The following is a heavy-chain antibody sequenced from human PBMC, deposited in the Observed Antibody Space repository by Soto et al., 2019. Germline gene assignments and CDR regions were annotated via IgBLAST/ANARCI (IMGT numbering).Heavy chain of an antibody. CDR2: IWYDGSNK. D-gene: IGHD1-7*01. J-gene: IGHJ6*02. Sequence: QVQLVEPGGGVVQPGRSLRLSCAASGFTFSSYGMHWVRQAPGKGLEWVAVIWYDGSNKYYADSVKGRFTISRDNSKNTLYLQMNSLRAEDTAVYYCAREAGTTRYYGMDVWGQGTTVTVSS. CDR3: AREAGTTRYYGMDV. V-gene: IGHV3-33*01. CDR1: GFTFSSYG.